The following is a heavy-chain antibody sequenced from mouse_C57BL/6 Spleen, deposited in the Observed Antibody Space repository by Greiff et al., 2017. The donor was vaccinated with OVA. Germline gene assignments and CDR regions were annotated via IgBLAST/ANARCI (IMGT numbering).Heavy chain of an antibody. CDR3: ARGDYDEGAY. V-gene: IGHV14-2*01. Sequence: EVKLVESGAELVKPGASVKLSCTASGFTIKDYYMHWVKQRTEQGLEWIGRIDPEDGATKYAPKFQGKATITADTSSNTAYLQLSSLTSEDTAVYYCARGDYDEGAYWGQGTLVTVSA. D-gene: IGHD2-4*01. CDR2: IDPEDGAT. J-gene: IGHJ3*01. CDR1: GFTIKDYY.